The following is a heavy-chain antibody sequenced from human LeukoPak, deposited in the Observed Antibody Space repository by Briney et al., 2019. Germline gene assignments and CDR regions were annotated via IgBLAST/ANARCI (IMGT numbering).Heavy chain of an antibody. Sequence: GGSLRLSCAASGFTFSSYAMSWVRQAPGKGLEWVSVIYSGGSTYYADSVKGRFTISRDNSKNTLYLQMNSLRAEDTAVYYCARAPSELRYFDWSLGYWGQGTLVTVSS. CDR2: IYSGGST. CDR3: ARAPSELRYFDWSLGY. J-gene: IGHJ4*02. V-gene: IGHV3-66*02. D-gene: IGHD3-9*01. CDR1: GFTFSSYA.